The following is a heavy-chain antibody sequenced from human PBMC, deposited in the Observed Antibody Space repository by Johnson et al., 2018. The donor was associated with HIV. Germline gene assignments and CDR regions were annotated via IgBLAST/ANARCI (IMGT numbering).Heavy chain of an antibody. D-gene: IGHD2-15*01. Sequence: QVQLVESGGGVVQPGRSLRLSCAASGFTFSSFAIHWVRQAPGKGLEWVAVISYDGSDKYYADSVKGRFTISRDESKNTVYLEMTILRTEDTAVYYCARAAGVNVVVEDFDLWGQGTMVTVSS. CDR2: ISYDGSDK. J-gene: IGHJ3*01. V-gene: IGHV3-30*14. CDR3: ARAAGVNVVVEDFDL. CDR1: GFTFSSFA.